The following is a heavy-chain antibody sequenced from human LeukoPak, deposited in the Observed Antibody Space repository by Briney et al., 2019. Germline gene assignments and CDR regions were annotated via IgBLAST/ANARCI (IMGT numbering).Heavy chain of an antibody. J-gene: IGHJ4*02. CDR1: GFTFNFYA. CDR3: ARPYSSSSGEFDY. V-gene: IGHV3-23*01. Sequence: PGGSLILSCAASGFTFNFYAMSWVRQAPGKGLEWVSTINASGGGTNYANSVKGRITISRDNSKNTLYLQMNSLRAEDTAVYYCARPYSSSSGEFDYWGQGTLVAVSS. D-gene: IGHD6-6*01. CDR2: INASGGGT.